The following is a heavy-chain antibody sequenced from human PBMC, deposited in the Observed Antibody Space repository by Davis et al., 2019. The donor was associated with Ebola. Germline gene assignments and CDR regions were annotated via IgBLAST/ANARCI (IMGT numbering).Heavy chain of an antibody. V-gene: IGHV5-51*01. CDR2: IYPGDSET. J-gene: IGHJ6*02. D-gene: IGHD3-16*01. Sequence: GESLKISCQRSGYTFTTYWIAWVRQLPGKGLEWMGLIYPGDSETSYSPSFQGQVTISVDKSLSITYLQWSTLKASDTSMYYCARLPRGYVDQGYGLDVWGQGTTVTVSS. CDR1: GYTFTTYW. CDR3: ARLPRGYVDQGYGLDV.